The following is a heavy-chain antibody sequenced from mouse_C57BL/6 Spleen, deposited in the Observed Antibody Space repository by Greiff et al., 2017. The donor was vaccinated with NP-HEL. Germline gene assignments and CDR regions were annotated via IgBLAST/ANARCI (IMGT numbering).Heavy chain of an antibody. J-gene: IGHJ2*01. V-gene: IGHV5-17*01. CDR1: GFTFSDYG. CDR3: ARGTPGFFDY. D-gene: IGHD3-3*01. CDR2: ISSGSSTI. Sequence: DVKLVESGGGLVKPGGSLKLSCAASGFTFSDYGMHWVRQAPEKGLEWVAYISSGSSTIYYADTVKGRFTISRDNAKNTLFLQMTSLRSEDTAMYYCARGTPGFFDYWGQGTTLTVSS.